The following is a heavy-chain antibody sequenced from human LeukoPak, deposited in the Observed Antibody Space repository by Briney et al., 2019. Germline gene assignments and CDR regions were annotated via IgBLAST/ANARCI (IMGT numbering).Heavy chain of an antibody. CDR2: MKQDGSEK. V-gene: IGHV3-7*01. CDR1: GFTFSSYW. CDR3: ASPRDCSSTSCYGWFDP. J-gene: IGHJ5*02. D-gene: IGHD2-2*01. Sequence: GGSLRLSCAASGFTFSSYWMSWVRRAPGKGLEWVANMKQDGSEKYYVDSVKGRFTISRDNAKNSLYLQMNSLRAEDTAVYYCASPRDCSSTSCYGWFDPWGQGTLVTVSS.